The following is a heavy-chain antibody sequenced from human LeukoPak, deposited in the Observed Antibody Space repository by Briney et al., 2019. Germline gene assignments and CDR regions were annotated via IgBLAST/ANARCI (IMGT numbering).Heavy chain of an antibody. V-gene: IGHV3-30*18. D-gene: IGHD4-17*01. CDR3: AKVMTTVISYYYYAMNV. CDR2: ISYDGSNK. J-gene: IGHJ6*02. CDR1: GFTFSSYG. Sequence: PGGSLRLSCAASGFTFSSYGMHWVRQAPGKGLEWVAVISYDGSNKYYADSVKGRFTISRDNSKNTLYLQMNSLRAEDTAVYYCAKVMTTVISYYYYAMNVWGQGTTVTVSS.